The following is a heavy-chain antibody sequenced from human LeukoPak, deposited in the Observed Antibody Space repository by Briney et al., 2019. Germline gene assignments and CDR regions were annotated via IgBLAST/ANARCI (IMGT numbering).Heavy chain of an antibody. J-gene: IGHJ3*02. CDR2: INSDGSST. V-gene: IGHV3-74*01. CDR1: GFTFSSYW. Sequence: GGSLRLFCAAPGFTFSSYWMHWVRQAPGKGLVWVSRINSDGSSTSYADSVKGRFTISRDNAKNTLYLQMNSLRAEDTAVYYCASLDSRDDAFDIWGQGTMVTVSS. D-gene: IGHD3-22*01. CDR3: ASLDSRDDAFDI.